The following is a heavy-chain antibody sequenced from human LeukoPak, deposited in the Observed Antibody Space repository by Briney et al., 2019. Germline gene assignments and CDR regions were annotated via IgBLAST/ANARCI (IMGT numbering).Heavy chain of an antibody. D-gene: IGHD6-13*01. Sequence: GGSLRLSCAASGFTFSSYAMSWVRQAPGKGLEWVSALSGSGGSTYYTDSVKGRFTISRDNSKNTPYLQMNSLRAEDTAVYYCAKAPIAAAGTGAFDYWGQGTLVTVSS. CDR3: AKAPIAAAGTGAFDY. CDR2: LSGSGGST. J-gene: IGHJ4*02. CDR1: GFTFSSYA. V-gene: IGHV3-23*01.